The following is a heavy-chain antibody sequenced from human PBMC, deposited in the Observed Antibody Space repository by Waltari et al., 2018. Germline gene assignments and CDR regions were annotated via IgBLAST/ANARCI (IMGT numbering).Heavy chain of an antibody. CDR1: GGPISSGDYY. Sequence: QVQLQESGPGLVKPSQTLSLTCTVYGGPISSGDYYWSWIRQPPGKGLEWIGYIYYSGSTYYNPSLKSRVTISVDTSKNQFSLKLSSVTAADTAVYYCARRPVTTGWFDPWGQGTLVTVSS. J-gene: IGHJ5*02. V-gene: IGHV4-30-4*01. CDR2: IYYSGST. D-gene: IGHD4-17*01. CDR3: ARRPVTTGWFDP.